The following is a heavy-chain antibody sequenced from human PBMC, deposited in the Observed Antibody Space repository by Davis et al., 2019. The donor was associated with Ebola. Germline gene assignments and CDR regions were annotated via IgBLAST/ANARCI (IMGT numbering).Heavy chain of an antibody. J-gene: IGHJ4*02. Sequence: PGGSLRLSCTVSGGSISSYYWSWIRQPPGKGLEWIGYIYYSGSTNYNPSLKSRVTISVDTSKNQFSLKLSSVTAADTAVYYCARAPPHSGSYQGVDYWGQGTLVTVSS. CDR1: GGSISSYY. V-gene: IGHV4-59*01. CDR3: ARAPPHSGSYQGVDY. CDR2: IYYSGST. D-gene: IGHD1-26*01.